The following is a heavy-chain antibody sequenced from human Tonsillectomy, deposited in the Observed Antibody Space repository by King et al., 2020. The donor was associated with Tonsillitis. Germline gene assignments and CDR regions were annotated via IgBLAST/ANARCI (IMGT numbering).Heavy chain of an antibody. CDR3: ARHRRVVLVPDAPDS. CDR2: VYYSGST. V-gene: IGHV4-39*01. Sequence: QLQESGPGLVKPSETLSLTCTVSGGSFSSDFYYWGWIRQPPGKGLEWIGSVYYSGSTYYNPSLKSRVTISVDTSKNQFSLKLSSVTATDTAVYYCARHRRVVLVPDAPDSWGQGTLVTVSS. J-gene: IGHJ4*02. CDR1: GGSFSSDFYY. D-gene: IGHD2-8*02.